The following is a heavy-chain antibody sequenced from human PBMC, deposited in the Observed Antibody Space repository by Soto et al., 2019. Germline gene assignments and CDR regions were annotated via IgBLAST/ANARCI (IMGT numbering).Heavy chain of an antibody. CDR1: GFTFSSYA. D-gene: IGHD3-22*01. Sequence: HPVGSLRLSCAASGFTFSSYAMSWVRQAPGKGLEWVSAISGSGGSTYYADSVKGRFTISRDNSKNTLYLQMNSLRAEDTAVYYCAKFVPGSGYYDYWGQGTLVTVSS. CDR2: ISGSGGST. J-gene: IGHJ4*02. V-gene: IGHV3-23*01. CDR3: AKFVPGSGYYDY.